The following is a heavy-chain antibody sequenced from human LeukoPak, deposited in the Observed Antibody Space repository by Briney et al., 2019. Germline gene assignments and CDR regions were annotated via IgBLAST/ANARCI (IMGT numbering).Heavy chain of an antibody. CDR1: GGSISSYY. Sequence: SETLSLTCTVSGGSISSYYWSWIRQPTGKGLEWIGYIYYSGSTNYNPSLKSRVTISVDTSKNQFSLKLGSVTAADTAVYYCARDLIAAAGGLDYWGQGTLVTVSS. CDR2: IYYSGST. CDR3: ARDLIAAAGGLDY. V-gene: IGHV4-59*01. J-gene: IGHJ4*02. D-gene: IGHD6-13*01.